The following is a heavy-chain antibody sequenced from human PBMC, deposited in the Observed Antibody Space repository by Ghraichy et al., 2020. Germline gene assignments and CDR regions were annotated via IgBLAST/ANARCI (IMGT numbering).Heavy chain of an antibody. D-gene: IGHD2-21*02. CDR3: ALYYCGGDCYQPEYSQH. V-gene: IGHV1-69*13. CDR2: IIPIFGTT. J-gene: IGHJ1*01. CDR1: GGTFSSYA. Sequence: SVKVSCKASGGTFSSYAISWVRQAPGQGLEWMGGIIPIFGTTNYAQKFQGRVTITADESTSTAYMEMSTLRSEDTAVYYCALYYCGGDCYQPEYSQHWGQGTLVTVSS.